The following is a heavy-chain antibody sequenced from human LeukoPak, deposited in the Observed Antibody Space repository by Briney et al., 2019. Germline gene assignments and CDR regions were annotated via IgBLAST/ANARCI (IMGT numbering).Heavy chain of an antibody. CDR3: ARVPAVAGIFDY. D-gene: IGHD6-19*01. V-gene: IGHV1-46*01. CDR2: INPSGGST. Sequence: ASVKVSCKASGYTFTSYYMHWVRQAPGQGLEWMGIINPSGGSTSYAQKFQGRVTMTRDTSTSTVYMELRSLRSEDTAVYYCARVPAVAGIFDYWGQGTLVTVSS. CDR1: GYTFTSYY. J-gene: IGHJ4*02.